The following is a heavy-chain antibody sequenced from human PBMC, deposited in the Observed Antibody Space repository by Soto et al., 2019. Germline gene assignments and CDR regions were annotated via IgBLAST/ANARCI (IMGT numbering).Heavy chain of an antibody. CDR3: AKDRAVVVPAAPSFPGMDV. D-gene: IGHD2-2*01. CDR1: GFTFSSYG. V-gene: IGHV3-30*18. Sequence: PGGSLRLSCAASGFTFSSYGMHWVRQAPGKGLEWVAVISYDGSNKYYADSVKGRFTISRDNSKNTLYLQMNSLRAEDTAVYYCAKDRAVVVPAAPSFPGMDVWGQGTTVTVSS. J-gene: IGHJ6*02. CDR2: ISYDGSNK.